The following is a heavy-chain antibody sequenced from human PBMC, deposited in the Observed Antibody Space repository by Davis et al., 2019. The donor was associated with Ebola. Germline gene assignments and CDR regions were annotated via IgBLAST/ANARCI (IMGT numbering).Heavy chain of an antibody. Sequence: GESLKISCAASGFTFSSYGMNWVRQAPGKGLEWVSVIYNGGSTYYADSVKGRFTISRDNSKNTLYLQMNSLRAEDTAVYFCARQLPYYSYGMDVWGQGTTVTVSS. CDR2: IYNGGST. CDR1: GFTFSSYG. CDR3: ARQLPYYSYGMDV. V-gene: IGHV3-53*01. J-gene: IGHJ6*02. D-gene: IGHD2-2*01.